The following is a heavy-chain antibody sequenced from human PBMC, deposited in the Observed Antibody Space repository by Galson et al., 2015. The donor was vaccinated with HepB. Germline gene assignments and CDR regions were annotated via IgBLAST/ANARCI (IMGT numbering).Heavy chain of an antibody. Sequence: LRLSCAASGFIFRNYGIHWVRQAPGKGLEWVAIISYDGSNKYFADSVKGRFTISRDNPKKTLYLQMNSLRGEDTAVYYCAKEGVTGAFDSWGQGTLVTVSA. CDR1: GFIFRNYG. J-gene: IGHJ4*02. CDR2: ISYDGSNK. CDR3: AKEGVTGAFDS. V-gene: IGHV3-30*18. D-gene: IGHD2-21*02.